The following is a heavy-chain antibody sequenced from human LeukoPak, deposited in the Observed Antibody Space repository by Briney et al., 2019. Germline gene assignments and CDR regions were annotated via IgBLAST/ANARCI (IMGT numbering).Heavy chain of an antibody. D-gene: IGHD1-14*01. CDR2: ISYDGSNK. CDR1: GFTFSSYA. Sequence: GRSLRLSCAASGFTFSSYAMHWVRQAPGKGLEWVAVISYDGSNKYYADSVKGRFTISSDNSKNALYLQMTSLRPEDSAVYYCVSPVFINYWGQGTLVTVSS. V-gene: IGHV3-30*14. J-gene: IGHJ4*01. CDR3: VSPVFINY.